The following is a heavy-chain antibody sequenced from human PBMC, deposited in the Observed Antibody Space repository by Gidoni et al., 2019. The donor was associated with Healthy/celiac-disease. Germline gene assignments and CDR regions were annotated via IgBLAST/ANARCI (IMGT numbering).Heavy chain of an antibody. Sequence: QVQLQESGPGLVKPSETLSLTCPVAGGSVSSGSYYWSWIRQPPGKGLEWIGYIYYSGSTNYNPSLKSRVTISVDTSKNQFSLKLSSVTAADTAVYYCARESTITIFGVARGRWFDPWGQGTLVTVSS. D-gene: IGHD3-3*01. CDR1: GGSVSSGSYY. V-gene: IGHV4-61*01. J-gene: IGHJ5*02. CDR2: IYYSGST. CDR3: ARESTITIFGVARGRWFDP.